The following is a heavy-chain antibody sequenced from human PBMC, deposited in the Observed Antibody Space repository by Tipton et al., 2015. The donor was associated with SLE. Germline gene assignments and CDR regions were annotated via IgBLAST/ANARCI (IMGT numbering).Heavy chain of an antibody. V-gene: IGHV3-30*18. CDR3: AKQISPHYGMGV. Sequence: SLRLSCAASGFTFSSYGMHWVRQAPGKGLGWVAVIWYDGSNKYYADSVKGRFTISRDNSKNTLYLQMNSLRTEDTAVYYCAKQISPHYGMGVWGQGTTVTVSS. CDR2: IWYDGSNK. CDR1: GFTFSSYG. J-gene: IGHJ6*02.